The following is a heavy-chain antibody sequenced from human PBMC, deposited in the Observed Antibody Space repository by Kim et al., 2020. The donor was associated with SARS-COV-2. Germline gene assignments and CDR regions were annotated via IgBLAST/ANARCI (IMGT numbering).Heavy chain of an antibody. CDR3: ARSSTTWWFQR. J-gene: IGHJ1*01. V-gene: IGHV4-31*03. CDR1: GDSISSGSFY. D-gene: IGHD2-2*01. Sequence: SETLSLTCTVSGDSISSGSFYWSWVRQHPGKGLEWIGYIYHSGSTYYNPSLKSRITISMDTSKNQFSLKLSSVTAADTAVYYCARSSTTWWFQRWGQGTLVTVSA. CDR2: IYHSGST.